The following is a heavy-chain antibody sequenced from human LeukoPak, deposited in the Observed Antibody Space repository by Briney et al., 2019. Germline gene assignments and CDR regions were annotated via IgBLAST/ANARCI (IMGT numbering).Heavy chain of an antibody. D-gene: IGHD3-22*01. V-gene: IGHV3-7*03. CDR2: IKHDESEK. CDR3: AKDQGWGYYDSSGYDY. CDR1: GFSFNSDW. J-gene: IGHJ4*02. Sequence: QSGGSLRLSCAASGFSFNSDWMDWVRQAPGKGLEWVANIKHDESEKNYLDSVKGRFTISRDNSKNTLYLQMNSLRAEDTAVYYCAKDQGWGYYDSSGYDYWGQGTLVTVSS.